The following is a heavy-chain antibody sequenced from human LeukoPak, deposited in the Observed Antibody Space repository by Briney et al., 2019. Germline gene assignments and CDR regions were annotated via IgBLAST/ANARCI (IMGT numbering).Heavy chain of an antibody. V-gene: IGHV3-73*01. Sequence: GGSLRLSCVVSGFTFSGSAVHWVRQTSGKGLEWVGRIRSKANNYATAYAASVKGRFTISRDDSKNTAYLQMNSLKTEDTAVYYCTGDNFDSSVKFDYWGQGTLVTVSS. D-gene: IGHD3-22*01. J-gene: IGHJ4*02. CDR1: GFTFSGSA. CDR2: IRSKANNYAT. CDR3: TGDNFDSSVKFDY.